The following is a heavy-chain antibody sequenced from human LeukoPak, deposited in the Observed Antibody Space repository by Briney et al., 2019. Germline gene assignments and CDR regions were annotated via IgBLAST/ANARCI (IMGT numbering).Heavy chain of an antibody. CDR2: INHSGST. D-gene: IGHD2-15*01. CDR1: GGSFSGYY. J-gene: IGHJ5*02. CDR3: ARDNIVVVVAATGGWFGP. V-gene: IGHV4-34*01. Sequence: SGTLSLTCAVYGGSFSGYYWSWIRQPPGKGLEWIGEINHSGSTNYNPSLKSRVTISVDTSKNQFSLKLSSVTAADTAVYYCARDNIVVVVAATGGWFGPWGQGTLVTVSS.